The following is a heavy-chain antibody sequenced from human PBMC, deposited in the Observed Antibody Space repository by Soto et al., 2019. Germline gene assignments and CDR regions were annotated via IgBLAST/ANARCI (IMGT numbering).Heavy chain of an antibody. CDR2: ISGSGGST. CDR3: AKTPPDIVVVESLWWFDP. D-gene: IGHD2-2*01. V-gene: IGHV3-23*01. J-gene: IGHJ5*02. CDR1: GFTFSSYA. Sequence: EVQLLESGGGLVQPGGSLRLSCAASGFTFSSYAMSWVRQAPGKGLEWVSAISGSGGSTYYADSVKGRFTISRDNSKNTLYLQMNSLRAEDTAVYYCAKTPPDIVVVESLWWFDPWGQGTLVTVSS.